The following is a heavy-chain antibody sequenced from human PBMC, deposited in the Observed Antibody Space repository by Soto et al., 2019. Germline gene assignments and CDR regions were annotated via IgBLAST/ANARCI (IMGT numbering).Heavy chain of an antibody. D-gene: IGHD3-22*01. Sequence: SVKVSCKASGGTFSSYAISWVRQAPGQGLEWMGGIIPIFGAANYAQKFQGRVTITADESTSTAYMELSSLRSEDTAVYYCARDNYYDSRGSFDYWAQGTLVTVSS. CDR1: GGTFSSYA. V-gene: IGHV1-69*13. CDR3: ARDNYYDSRGSFDY. J-gene: IGHJ4*02. CDR2: IIPIFGAA.